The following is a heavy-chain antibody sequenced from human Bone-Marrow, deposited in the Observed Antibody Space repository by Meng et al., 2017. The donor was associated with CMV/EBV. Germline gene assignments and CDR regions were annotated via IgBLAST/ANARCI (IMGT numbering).Heavy chain of an antibody. V-gene: IGHV3-53*05. CDR3: ARGLRFLEWFTSSYGMDV. CDR1: GFTFSSYA. Sequence: GESLKISCAASGFTFSSYAMSWVRQAPGKGLEWVSVIYSGGSTYYADSVKGRFTISRDNSKNTLYLQMNSLRAEDTAVYYCARGLRFLEWFTSSYGMDVWGQGTTVTVSS. J-gene: IGHJ6*02. D-gene: IGHD3-3*01. CDR2: IYSGGST.